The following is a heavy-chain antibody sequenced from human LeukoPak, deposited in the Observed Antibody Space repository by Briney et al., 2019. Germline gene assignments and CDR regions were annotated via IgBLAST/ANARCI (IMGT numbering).Heavy chain of an antibody. V-gene: IGHV4-38-2*02. CDR2: IYHSGST. D-gene: IGHD5-24*01. CDR1: GYSISSDNY. CDR3: VRDRDGYNHFDY. Sequence: SETLSLTCAVSGYSISSDNYWVWIRQPPGQGLEWTGGIYHSGSTYYNPSLKSRVTMSVDTSKNQFSLKLSSVTAADTAVYYCVRDRDGYNHFDYWGQGTLVTVSS. J-gene: IGHJ4*02.